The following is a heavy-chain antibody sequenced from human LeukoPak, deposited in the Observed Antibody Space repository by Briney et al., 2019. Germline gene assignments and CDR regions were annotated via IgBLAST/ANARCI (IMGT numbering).Heavy chain of an antibody. CDR3: ARDRMTTVISRAFDI. J-gene: IGHJ3*02. CDR2: IYYSGST. V-gene: IGHV4-39*07. Sequence: SETLSLTCTVSGGSISSYYWGWIRQPPGKGLEWIGSIYYSGSTYYNPSLKSRVTISVDTSKNQFSLKLSSVTAADTAVYYCARDRMTTVISRAFDIWGQGTMVTVSS. CDR1: GGSISSYY. D-gene: IGHD4-17*01.